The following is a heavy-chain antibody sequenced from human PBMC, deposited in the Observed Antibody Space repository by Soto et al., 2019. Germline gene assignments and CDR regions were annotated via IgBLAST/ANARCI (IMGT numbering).Heavy chain of an antibody. CDR3: ARGRGYIRHNYFDL. J-gene: IGHJ5*02. CDR2: IYYSGTT. V-gene: IGHV4-31*03. CDR1: GGSINSGGSY. D-gene: IGHD6-25*01. Sequence: SETLSLTCTVPGGSINSGGSYWTWSRHHPGKGLEWFGNIYYSGTTHYHPSLEGRVFISLDTSRNQFSLKVTSVTAADSAVYYCARGRGYIRHNYFDLWGLGILVTVSS.